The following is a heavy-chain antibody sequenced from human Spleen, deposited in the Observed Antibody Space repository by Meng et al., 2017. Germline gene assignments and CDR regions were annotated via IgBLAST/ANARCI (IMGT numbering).Heavy chain of an antibody. J-gene: IGHJ6*02. D-gene: IGHD3-10*01. Sequence: GESLKISCAASGFTFSSYNMNWVRQAPGKGLEWASYISSSSSNIYYADSVKGRFTISRDNAKNSLYLQMSSLRDEDTAVYYCVRGKGGYGSLDVWGQGTTVTVSS. CDR2: ISSSSSNI. V-gene: IGHV3-48*02. CDR1: GFTFSSYN. CDR3: VRGKGGYGSLDV.